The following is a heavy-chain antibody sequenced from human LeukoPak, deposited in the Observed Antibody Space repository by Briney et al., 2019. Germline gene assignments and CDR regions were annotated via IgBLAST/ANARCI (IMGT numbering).Heavy chain of an antibody. CDR2: ISSNGGST. D-gene: IGHD3-22*01. V-gene: IGHV3-64*01. CDR3: ARWGYDSRGGGRAFDI. Sequence: GGSLRLSCAASGFTFSSYAMHWVRQAPGKGLEYVSAISSNGGSTYYANSVKGRFTISRDNSKNTLYLQMGSLRAEDMAVYYCARWGYDSRGGGRAFDIWGQGTMVTVSS. CDR1: GFTFSSYA. J-gene: IGHJ3*02.